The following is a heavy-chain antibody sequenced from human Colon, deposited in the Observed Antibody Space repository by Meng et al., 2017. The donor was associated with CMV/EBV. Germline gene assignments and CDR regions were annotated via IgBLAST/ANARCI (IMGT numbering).Heavy chain of an antibody. D-gene: IGHD3-10*01. CDR3: ARDSLKSSPFGDFDY. J-gene: IGHJ4*02. Sequence: GGSLRLSCEVSGFNFSDYYMSWVRQAPGKGLEWISYISSSGTLKYYADSMEGRFTISRDNAKNSLFLQMNSLRAEDTAVYYCARDSLKSSPFGDFDYWGQGTPVTVSS. V-gene: IGHV3-11*04. CDR2: ISSSGTLK. CDR1: GFNFSDYY.